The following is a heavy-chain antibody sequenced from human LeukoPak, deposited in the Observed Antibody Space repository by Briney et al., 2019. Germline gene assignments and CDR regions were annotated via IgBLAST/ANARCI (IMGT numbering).Heavy chain of an antibody. D-gene: IGHD6-19*01. J-gene: IGHJ4*02. V-gene: IGHV3-11*04. CDR1: GFTFSDYH. CDR3: ARGIDTSGWYDFDY. Sequence: GGSLRLSCAASGFTFSDYHMSWIRQAPGKGLEWVSYISSSGSNIYSADSVKGRFTISRDNAKNSLYLQMNSLRAEDTAVYYCARGIDTSGWYDFDYWGQGTLVTVSS. CDR2: ISSSGSNI.